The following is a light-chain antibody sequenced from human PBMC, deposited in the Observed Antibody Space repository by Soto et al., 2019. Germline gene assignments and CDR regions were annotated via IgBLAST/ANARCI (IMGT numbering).Light chain of an antibody. V-gene: IGKV1-5*01. CDR1: QRISSW. J-gene: IGKJ1*01. CDR2: DAS. CDR3: QQYKSYSRM. Sequence: IQMAQSASSLSASVGDRVTITCRASQRISSWLAWYQQKPGKAPKLLIYDASTLESGVPSRFTGRGSGTEFTLTISSLQPEDFATYYCQQYKSYSRMFGQGTKVDIK.